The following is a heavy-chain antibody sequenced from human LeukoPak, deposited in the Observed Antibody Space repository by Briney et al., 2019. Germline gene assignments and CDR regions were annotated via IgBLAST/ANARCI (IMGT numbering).Heavy chain of an antibody. J-gene: IGHJ4*02. V-gene: IGHV3-33*06. CDR1: GFTFSTYG. D-gene: IGHD4-23*01. CDR2: IWYDGSNK. Sequence: GGSLRLSCAASGFTFSTYGMHWFRQAPGKGLEWVAVIWYDGSNKYYADSVKGRFTISRDNSKNTLYLQMNSLRAEDTAVYYCAKANGGNNARFDYWGQGTLVTVSS. CDR3: AKANGGNNARFDY.